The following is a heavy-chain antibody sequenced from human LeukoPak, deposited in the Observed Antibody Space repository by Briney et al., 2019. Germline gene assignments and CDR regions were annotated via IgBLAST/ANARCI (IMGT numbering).Heavy chain of an antibody. Sequence: GVSLRLSCAASKFSFSSYWMHCVRHALGKGRVWVSRVSSSGGPPYDADFVKGRFTISRDNSKNTLYLQMNSLRAEDTAVYYCAKDKGNSYGYIDYWGQGTLDTVSS. CDR3: AKDKGNSYGYIDY. CDR2: VSSSGGPP. CDR1: KFSFSSYW. V-gene: IGHV3-23*01. J-gene: IGHJ4*02. D-gene: IGHD5-18*01.